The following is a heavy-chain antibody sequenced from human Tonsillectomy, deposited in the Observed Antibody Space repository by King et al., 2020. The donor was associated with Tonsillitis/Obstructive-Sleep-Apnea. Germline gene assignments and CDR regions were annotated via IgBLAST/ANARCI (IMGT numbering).Heavy chain of an antibody. CDR3: ARGHYYDSSGYYYVWAFDI. CDR2: ISYDGSNK. V-gene: IGHV3-30*04. J-gene: IGHJ3*02. CDR1: GFTFSSYA. D-gene: IGHD3-22*01. Sequence: VQLVESGGGVFQPGRSLRLSCAASGFTFSSYAMHWVRQAPGKGLEWVAVISYDGSNKYYADSVKGRFTISRDNSKNTLYLQMNSLRAEDTAVYYCARGHYYDSSGYYYVWAFDIWGQGTMVTVSS.